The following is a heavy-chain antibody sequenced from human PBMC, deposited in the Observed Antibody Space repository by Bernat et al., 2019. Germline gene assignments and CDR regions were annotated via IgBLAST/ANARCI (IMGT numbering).Heavy chain of an antibody. V-gene: IGHV3-23*01. CDR3: AKAPSYDSSGFFDY. J-gene: IGHJ4*02. Sequence: EVQLLESGGGLVQPGGSLRLSCEASGFTFSDYAMSWVRQAPGKGLEWVSAISGSDGSTYYADSVKGRFTISRDNSKNTLYLQMNSLRAEDTAVYYCAKAPSYDSSGFFDYWGQGTLVTVSS. D-gene: IGHD3-22*01. CDR2: ISGSDGST. CDR1: GFTFSDYA.